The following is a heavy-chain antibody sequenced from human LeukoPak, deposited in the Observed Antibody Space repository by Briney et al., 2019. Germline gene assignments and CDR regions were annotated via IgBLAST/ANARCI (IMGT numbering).Heavy chain of an antibody. V-gene: IGHV4-59*01. Sequence: PSETLSLTCTVSGGSISSYYWSWIRQPPGKGLEWLGYIYYSGSTNYNPSLKSRVTISVDTSKNQFSLKLSSVTAADTAVYYCARGFRTGQENYDYWGQGTLVTVSS. CDR3: ARGFRTGQENYDY. J-gene: IGHJ4*02. CDR1: GGSISSYY. D-gene: IGHD2/OR15-2a*01. CDR2: IYYSGST.